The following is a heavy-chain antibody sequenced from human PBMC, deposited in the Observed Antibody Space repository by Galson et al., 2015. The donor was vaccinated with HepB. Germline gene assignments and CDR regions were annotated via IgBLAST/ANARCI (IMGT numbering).Heavy chain of an antibody. CDR2: ISYDGSNK. D-gene: IGHD6-13*01. Sequence: SLRLSCAASGFTLSSYAIQWVRQAPGKGLEWVAVISYDGSNKYYADSVKGRFTISRDNSKNTLYLQMNRLRAEDTAVYYCARERAIAAAGTPYRYYYGMDVWGQGATVTVSS. J-gene: IGHJ6*02. CDR3: ARERAIAAAGTPYRYYYGMDV. CDR1: GFTLSSYA. V-gene: IGHV3-30*04.